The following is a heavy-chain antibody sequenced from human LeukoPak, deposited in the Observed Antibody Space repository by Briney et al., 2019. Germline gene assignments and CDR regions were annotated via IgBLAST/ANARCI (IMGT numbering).Heavy chain of an antibody. V-gene: IGHV5-51*01. CDR1: GFTSTNSW. J-gene: IGHJ4*02. CDR2: IYLGDSDT. D-gene: IGHD6-19*01. Sequence: GESLKISCKGSGFTSTNSWIAWVRQVPGKGLEWTGIIYLGDSDTRYSPSFQGQVTISADKSITTAYLQWSSLKASDTAIYYCARHPSYTRGWPLDYWGQGTLVTVSS. CDR3: ARHPSYTRGWPLDY.